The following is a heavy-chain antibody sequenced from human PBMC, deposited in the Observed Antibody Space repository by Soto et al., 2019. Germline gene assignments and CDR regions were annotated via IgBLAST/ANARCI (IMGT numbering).Heavy chain of an antibody. Sequence: EVQLAESGGGLAQPGGSLRLSCAASGFTLSGYARDWVRQAPGKGLEYVSGISSNGVGTYYANSVQGRFTISRDNSKNTVYLQMGSLRPEDMAVYYCARRARPDVYYMDVWGKGTTVTVSS. D-gene: IGHD6-6*01. CDR3: ARRARPDVYYMDV. CDR2: ISSNGVGT. CDR1: GFTLSGYA. V-gene: IGHV3-64*01. J-gene: IGHJ6*03.